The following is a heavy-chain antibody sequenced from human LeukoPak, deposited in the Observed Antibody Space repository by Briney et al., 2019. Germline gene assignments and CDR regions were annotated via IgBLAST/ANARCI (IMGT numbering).Heavy chain of an antibody. CDR3: AKGLVPAAIRVVDY. D-gene: IGHD2-2*01. J-gene: IGHJ4*02. CDR1: GFTFSSYA. CDR2: ISASGGST. Sequence: GGSLRLSCAASGFTFSSYAMSWVRQAPGKGLEWVSAISASGGSTYCADSVKGWFTISRDNSQNTLYLQVNSLRAEDTAVYYCAKGLVPAAIRVVDYWGQGTLVTVSS. V-gene: IGHV3-23*01.